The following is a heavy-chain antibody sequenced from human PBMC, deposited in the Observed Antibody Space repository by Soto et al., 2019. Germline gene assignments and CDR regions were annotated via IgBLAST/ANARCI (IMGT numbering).Heavy chain of an antibody. CDR3: ARNGTLTGYSYGMDV. V-gene: IGHV1-69*01. CDR2: IIPFFDTA. D-gene: IGHD1-1*01. CDR1: GGTFSDFT. J-gene: IGHJ6*02. Sequence: QVQLVQSGAELRKPESSVKVSCKASGGTFSDFTINWVRQAPGQRLEWMGGIIPFFDTANYAEGFQGRVTITADESTTTSFMEVSSLRSEDTAVYYCARNGTLTGYSYGMDVWGQGTMVTVSS.